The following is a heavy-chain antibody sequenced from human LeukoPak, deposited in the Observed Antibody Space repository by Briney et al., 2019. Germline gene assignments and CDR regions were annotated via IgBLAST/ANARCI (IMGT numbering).Heavy chain of an antibody. Sequence: GGSRRLSCAASGFTLRSFAMSWVRQAPGKGLEWVSGIIGSGGTTFYADSVKGRFTISRDNSKNTLYLQMNSLRAEDAAIYYCAKKEGDTYFSWYMDVWGKGTTVIVSS. CDR1: GFTLRSFA. D-gene: IGHD2-21*01. V-gene: IGHV3-23*01. CDR2: IIGSGGTT. CDR3: AKKEGDTYFSWYMDV. J-gene: IGHJ6*03.